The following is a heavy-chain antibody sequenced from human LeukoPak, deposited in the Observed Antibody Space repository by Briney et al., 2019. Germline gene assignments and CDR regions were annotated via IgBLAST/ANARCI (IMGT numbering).Heavy chain of an antibody. CDR1: GFTLSSYS. CDR2: ISSNGGST. Sequence: GGSLRLSCAASGFTLSSYSMHWVRRAPGKGLQFVSAISSNGGSTYYANSVKGRFTISRDISKNTLYLQMGSLRPEDMAVYYCARVDSGSACASWGQGILVTVSS. J-gene: IGHJ1*01. D-gene: IGHD6-19*01. V-gene: IGHV3-64*01. CDR3: ARVDSGSACAS.